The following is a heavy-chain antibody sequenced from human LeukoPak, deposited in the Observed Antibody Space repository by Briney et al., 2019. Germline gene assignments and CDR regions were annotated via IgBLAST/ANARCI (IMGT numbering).Heavy chain of an antibody. CDR3: ARGGGWLRFYYGMDV. V-gene: IGHV4-59*01. J-gene: IGHJ6*02. CDR1: GGSISSYY. CDR2: IYYSGST. Sequence: SETLSLTCTVSGGSISSYYWSWIRQPPGKGLEWIGYIYYSGSTNYNPSLKSRVTISVDTSKNQFSLKLSSVTAADTAVYYCARGGGWLRFYYGMDVWGQGTMVTVSS. D-gene: IGHD5-12*01.